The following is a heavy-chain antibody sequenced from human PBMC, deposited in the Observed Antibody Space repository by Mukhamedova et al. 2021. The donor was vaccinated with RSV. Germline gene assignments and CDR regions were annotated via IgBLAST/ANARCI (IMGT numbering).Heavy chain of an antibody. V-gene: IGHV1-18*01. CDR3: AREGYQLLWFGELNYYYYYLDV. Sequence: GLEWMGRISAYNGNTNYAQKLQGRVTMTTDTSTSTAYMELRSLRSDDTAVYYFAREGYQLLWFGELNYYYYYLDVWGQGTTFTV. J-gene: IGHJ6*03. CDR2: ISAYNGNT. D-gene: IGHD3-10*01.